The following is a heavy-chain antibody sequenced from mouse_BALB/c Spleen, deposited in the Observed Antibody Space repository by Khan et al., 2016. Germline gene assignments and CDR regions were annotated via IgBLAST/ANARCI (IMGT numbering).Heavy chain of an antibody. J-gene: IGHJ4*01. CDR3: ARYYYSLYYAMDY. CDR2: IFPGAGTT. D-gene: IGHD1-1*01. V-gene: IGHV1S132*01. Sequence: QVRLQQSGAELVKPGASVKLSCKTSGYTFTSYWIQWVKQRPGQGLGWIGEIFPGAGTTYYNEKFKGKATLTIDTSSSTAYMQLSSLTSEDSAVYFCARYYYSLYYAMDYWGQGTSVTVSS. CDR1: GYTFTSYW.